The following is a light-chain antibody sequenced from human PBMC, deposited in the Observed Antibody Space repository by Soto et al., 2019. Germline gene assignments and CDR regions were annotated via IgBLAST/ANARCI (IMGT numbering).Light chain of an antibody. CDR2: EGG. CDR1: SSDVGSYNL. Sequence: QSALTHPASVSGSPGQSITISCTGTSSDVGSYNLVSWYQQHPGKAPKVIIHEGGKRPSGVSNRFSGSTSGITASLTISGLQAEDEADYYCCSYAGYSTSAVFGGGTKLTVL. CDR3: CSYAGYSTSAV. V-gene: IGLV2-23*01. J-gene: IGLJ2*01.